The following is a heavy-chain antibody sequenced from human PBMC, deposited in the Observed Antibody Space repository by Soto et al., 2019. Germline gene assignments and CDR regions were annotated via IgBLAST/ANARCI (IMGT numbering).Heavy chain of an antibody. CDR2: IYPGDSDT. J-gene: IGHJ6*02. Sequence: PGASLKISCKGSGYSFTKYWIAWVRQMPGKGLEWMGIIYPGDSDTRYSPSLQGQVTISADKSISTAYLQWSSLKASDTAMYYCARQQSIAEELREYNGMDVWGQGTTVTVSS. CDR1: GYSFTKYW. CDR3: ARQQSIAEELREYNGMDV. D-gene: IGHD6-6*01. V-gene: IGHV5-51*01.